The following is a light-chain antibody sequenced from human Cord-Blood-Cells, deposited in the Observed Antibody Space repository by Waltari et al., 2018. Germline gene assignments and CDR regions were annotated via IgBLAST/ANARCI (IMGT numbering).Light chain of an antibody. CDR3: CSYAGSYTFV. CDR2: DVS. Sequence: QSALTQPCAVSGYPGRSLTITCSGTRSDVGGYNCVSWYQQHPGKAPKLMIYDVSKRPSGVPDRFSGSKSGNTASLTISGLQAEDEADYYCCSYAGSYTFVFGTGTKVTVL. CDR1: RSDVGGYNC. J-gene: IGLJ1*01. V-gene: IGLV2-11*01.